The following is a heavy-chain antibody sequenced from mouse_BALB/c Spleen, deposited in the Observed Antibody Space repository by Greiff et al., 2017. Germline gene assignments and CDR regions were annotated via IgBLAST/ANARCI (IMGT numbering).Heavy chain of an antibody. CDR2: IRSKSNNYAT. J-gene: IGHJ4*01. V-gene: IGHV10-1*02. D-gene: IGHD2-3*01. CDR1: GFTFNTYA. Sequence: EVKLQESGGGLVQPKGSLKLSCAASGFTFNTYAMNWVRQAPGKGLEWVARIRSKSNNYATYYADSVKDRFTISRDDSQSMLYLQMNNLKTEDTAMYYCVTRYDGYYQNAMDYWGQGTSVTVSS. CDR3: VTRYDGYYQNAMDY.